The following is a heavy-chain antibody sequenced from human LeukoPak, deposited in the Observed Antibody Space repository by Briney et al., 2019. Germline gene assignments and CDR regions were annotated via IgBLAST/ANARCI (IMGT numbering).Heavy chain of an antibody. CDR3: AKDGGPPLGYCSGTSCYPGDY. J-gene: IGHJ4*02. CDR1: GFTFSSYG. CDR2: ISYDGSNK. Sequence: GGSLRLSCAASGFTFSSYGMHWVRQAPGKGLEWVAVISYDGSNKYYADSVKGRFTISRDNSKNTLYLQMNSLRAEDTAVYYCAKDGGPPLGYCSGTSCYPGDYWGQGTLVTVSS. V-gene: IGHV3-30*18. D-gene: IGHD2-2*01.